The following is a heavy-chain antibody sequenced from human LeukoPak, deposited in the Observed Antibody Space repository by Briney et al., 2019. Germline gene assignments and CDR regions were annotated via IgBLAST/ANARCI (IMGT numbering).Heavy chain of an antibody. V-gene: IGHV3-48*04. CDR1: GFTFSSYS. Sequence: GALRLSCAASGFTFSSYSMNWVRQAPGKGLEWVSYISSSSSTTYYADSVKGRFTISRDNAKNSLYPQMNSLRAEDTAVYYCARSPRSSFDYWGQGTLVTVSS. J-gene: IGHJ4*02. CDR2: ISSSSSTT. CDR3: ARSPRSSFDY.